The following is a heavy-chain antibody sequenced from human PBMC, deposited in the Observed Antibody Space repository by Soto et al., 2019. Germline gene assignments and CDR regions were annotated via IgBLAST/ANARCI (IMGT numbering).Heavy chain of an antibody. CDR3: ATEDIAARLAPPHYYYYYMDV. V-gene: IGHV1-24*01. Sequence: ASVKVSCKVSGYTLTELSMHWVRQAPGKGLEWMGGFDPEDGETIYAQKFQGRVTMTEDTSTDTAYMELSSLRSEDTAVYYCATEDIAARLAPPHYYYYYMDVWGKGTTVTVSS. CDR1: GYTLTELS. CDR2: FDPEDGET. J-gene: IGHJ6*03. D-gene: IGHD6-6*01.